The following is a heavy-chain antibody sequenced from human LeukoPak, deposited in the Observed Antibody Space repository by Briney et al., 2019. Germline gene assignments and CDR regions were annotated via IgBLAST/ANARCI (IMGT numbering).Heavy chain of an antibody. V-gene: IGHV1-18*01. CDR3: GRWRESSSWPPGYLQH. CDR1: GFTFTSFG. CDR2: ISAYNGNT. J-gene: IGHJ1*01. D-gene: IGHD6-13*01. Sequence: KPGASVKVSCKASGFTFTSFGFSWVRQAPGQGLEWMGWISAYNGNTNYAQNLQGRVTMTTDASTSTVYMELRSLRSDDTAMYYCGRWRESSSWPPGYLQHWGQGTLVTVSS.